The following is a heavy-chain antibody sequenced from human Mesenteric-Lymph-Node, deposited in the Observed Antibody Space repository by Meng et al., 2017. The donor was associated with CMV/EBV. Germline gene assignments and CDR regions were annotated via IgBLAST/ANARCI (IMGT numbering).Heavy chain of an antibody. CDR1: AYTFSGYY. V-gene: IGHV1-2*02. CDR2: INPNSGDT. CDR3: ARVRGGSSSDAFDY. Sequence: ASVKVSCKASAYTFSGYYMHWVRQAPGQGLEWMGWINPNSGDTNYAQKFQGRVTMTRDTSISTAYMDLSRLRSDDTAVYYCARVRGGSSSDAFDYWGQGTLVTVSS. D-gene: IGHD6-6*01. J-gene: IGHJ4*02.